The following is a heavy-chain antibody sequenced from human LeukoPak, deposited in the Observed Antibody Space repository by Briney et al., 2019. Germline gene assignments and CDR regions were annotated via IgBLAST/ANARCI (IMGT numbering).Heavy chain of an antibody. CDR2: IYYSGST. CDR1: GGSISSDGYY. D-gene: IGHD2-2*01. J-gene: IGHJ4*02. V-gene: IGHV4-31*03. Sequence: PSETLSLTCTVSGGSISSDGYYWSWIRQHPGKGLEWIGYIYYSGSTYYNPSLKSRVTISVDTSKNQFSLKLSSVTAADTAVYYCASLDCSSTSCPFDYWGQGTLVTVSS. CDR3: ASLDCSSTSCPFDY.